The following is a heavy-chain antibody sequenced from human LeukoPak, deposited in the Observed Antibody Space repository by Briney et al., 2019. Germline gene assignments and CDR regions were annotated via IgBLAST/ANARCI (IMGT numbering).Heavy chain of an antibody. J-gene: IGHJ4*02. D-gene: IGHD3-3*01. CDR1: GGSISSYY. CDR3: ARDFRGGYDFWSGYYTPYYFDY. CDR2: IYYSGST. V-gene: IGHV4-59*12. Sequence: NPSETLSLTCTVSGGSISSYYWSWIRQPPGKGLEWIGYIYYSGSTNYNPSLKSRVTISVDTSKNQFSLKLSSVTAADTAVYYCARDFRGGYDFWSGYYTPYYFDYWGQGTLVTVSP.